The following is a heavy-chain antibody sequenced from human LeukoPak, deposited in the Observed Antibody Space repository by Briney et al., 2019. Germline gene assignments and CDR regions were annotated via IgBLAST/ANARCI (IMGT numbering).Heavy chain of an antibody. Sequence: SETLSLTCAVYGGSFSGYYWSWIRQPPGKGLEWIGEINHSGSTNYNPSLKSRVTISVDTSKNQFSLKLGSVTAADTAVYYCARHRGSSSIDYWGQGTLVTVSS. CDR1: GGSFSGYY. CDR3: ARHRGSSSIDY. J-gene: IGHJ4*02. V-gene: IGHV4-34*01. D-gene: IGHD6-6*01. CDR2: INHSGST.